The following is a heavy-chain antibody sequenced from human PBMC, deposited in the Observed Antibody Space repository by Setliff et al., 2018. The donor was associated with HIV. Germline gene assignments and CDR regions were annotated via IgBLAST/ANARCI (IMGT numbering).Heavy chain of an antibody. CDR1: GDSISSSSYY. CDR2: ISYSGST. V-gene: IGHV4-39*01. J-gene: IGHJ4*02. CDR3: ATNSDTSGYPPPPFDY. Sequence: TLSLTCTVSGDSISSSSYYWGWIRQPPGKGLEWIGSISYSGSTYYNPSLKSRVTISVDTSKNQFSLKLSSVTAADTAVYYCATNSDTSGYPPPPFDYWGQGTLVTSP. D-gene: IGHD3-22*01.